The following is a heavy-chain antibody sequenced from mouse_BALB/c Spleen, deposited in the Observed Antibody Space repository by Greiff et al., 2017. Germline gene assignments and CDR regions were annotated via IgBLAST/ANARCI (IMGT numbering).Heavy chain of an antibody. J-gene: IGHJ3*01. Sequence: EVQRVESGGGLVQPGGSRKLSCAASGFTFSSFGMHWVRQAPEKGLEWVAYISSGSSTIYYADTVKGRFTISRDNPKNTLFLQMTSLRSEDTAMYYCARSHYGNSAWFAYWGQGTLVTVSA. CDR2: ISSGSSTI. D-gene: IGHD2-1*01. CDR1: GFTFSSFG. V-gene: IGHV5-17*02. CDR3: ARSHYGNSAWFAY.